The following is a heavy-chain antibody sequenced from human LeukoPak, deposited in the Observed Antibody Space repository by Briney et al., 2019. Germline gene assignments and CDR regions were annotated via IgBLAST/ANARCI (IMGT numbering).Heavy chain of an antibody. CDR1: GYTFTSCG. V-gene: IGHV1-18*01. Sequence: ASVKVSCKASGYTFTSCGINWVRQAPGQGLEWMGWISTYNGNTNYAQKFQGRVTMTTDTSTSTAYMELRSLRSEDTAVYYCARDHFAGPIAAPGDFQHWGQGTLVTVSS. CDR2: ISTYNGNT. CDR3: ARDHFAGPIAAPGDFQH. J-gene: IGHJ1*01. D-gene: IGHD6-6*01.